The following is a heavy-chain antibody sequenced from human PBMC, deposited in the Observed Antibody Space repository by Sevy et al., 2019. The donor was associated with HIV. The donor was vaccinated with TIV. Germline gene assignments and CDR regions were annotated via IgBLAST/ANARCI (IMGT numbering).Heavy chain of an antibody. CDR2: VSQSGSA. CDR1: GVSFSDYY. J-gene: IGHJ4*02. V-gene: IGHV4-34*01. D-gene: IGHD2-15*01. CDR3: ARGPLFSPEYCSGGTCPTIDY. Sequence: SETLSLTCAVSGVSFSDYYWAWIRQPPGKGLEWIGEVSQSGSANYNPSLRSRVIMSLDTSSNHFSLKLTSVTAADTAVYYCARGPLFSPEYCSGGTCPTIDYWSQGTLVTVSS.